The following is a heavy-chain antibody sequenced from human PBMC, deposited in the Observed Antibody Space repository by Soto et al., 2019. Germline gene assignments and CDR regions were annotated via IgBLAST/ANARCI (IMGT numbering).Heavy chain of an antibody. CDR3: ARGIGYSAQDY. V-gene: IGHV3-74*01. D-gene: IGHD1-1*01. CDR2: ISDDGSST. CDR1: GFTFIIYW. J-gene: IGHJ4*02. Sequence: GSLSLSCAASGFTFIIYWMHWVRQAPGKGLVWVSRISDDGSSTSYADSVKGRFTISRDNAKNTLFLQMDSLRAEDTAVYYCARGIGYSAQDYWGQGTLVTVSS.